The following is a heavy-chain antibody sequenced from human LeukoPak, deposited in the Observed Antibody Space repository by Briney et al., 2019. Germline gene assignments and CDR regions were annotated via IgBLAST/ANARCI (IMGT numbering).Heavy chain of an antibody. CDR2: IIPIFGTA. J-gene: IGHJ4*02. Sequence: ASVKVSCKASGGTFSSYAISWVRQAPGQGLELMGRIIPIFGTANYAQKFQGRVTITTDESTSTAYMELSSLRSEDTAVYYCASHQYYYDSSGYPVDYWGQGTLVTVSS. CDR3: ASHQYYYDSSGYPVDY. V-gene: IGHV1-69*05. CDR1: GGTFSSYA. D-gene: IGHD3-22*01.